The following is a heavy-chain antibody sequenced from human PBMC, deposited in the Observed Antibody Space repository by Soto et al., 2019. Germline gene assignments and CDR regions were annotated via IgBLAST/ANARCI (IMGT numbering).Heavy chain of an antibody. D-gene: IGHD6-19*01. V-gene: IGHV3-23*01. J-gene: IGHJ6*02. Sequence: GGSLRLSCAASGFTFSSYAMSWVRQAPGKGLEWVSAISGSGGSTYYADSVKGRFTISRDNSKNTLYLQMNSLRAEDTAVYYCAXRFAVAVPNYYYYGMDVWGQGTTVTVSS. CDR1: GFTFSSYA. CDR2: ISGSGGST. CDR3: AXRFAVAVPNYYYYGMDV.